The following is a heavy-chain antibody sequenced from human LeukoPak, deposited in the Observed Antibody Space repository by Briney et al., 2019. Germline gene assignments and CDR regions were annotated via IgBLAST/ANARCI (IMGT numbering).Heavy chain of an antibody. CDR1: GFTFSNYW. Sequence: GGSLRLSCAASGFTFSNYWMTWVRQAPGKGLEWVSSISSSSSYIYYADSVKGRFTISRDNAKNSLYLQMNSLRAEDTAVYYCARDRGYCSSTSCYYFDYWGQGTLVTVS. CDR3: ARDRGYCSSTSCYYFDY. CDR2: ISSSSSYI. D-gene: IGHD2-2*01. V-gene: IGHV3-21*01. J-gene: IGHJ4*02.